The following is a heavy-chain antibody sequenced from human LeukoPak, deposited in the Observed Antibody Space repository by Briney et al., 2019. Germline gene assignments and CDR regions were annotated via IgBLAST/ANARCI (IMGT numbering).Heavy chain of an antibody. CDR3: AKGSRAQGYYFDF. Sequence: GGSLRLSCAASGFTFSNYAMSWVRQAPGKGLEWVSTISGSGDSTYFADSVKGRFTISRDNSKNTLYLQMNSLRAEDTAAYYCAKGSRAQGYYFDFWGQGTLVTVSS. J-gene: IGHJ4*02. CDR2: ISGSGDST. D-gene: IGHD3-10*01. CDR1: GFTFSNYA. V-gene: IGHV3-23*01.